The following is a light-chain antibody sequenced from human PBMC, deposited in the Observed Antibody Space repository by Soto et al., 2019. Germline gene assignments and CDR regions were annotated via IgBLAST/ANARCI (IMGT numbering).Light chain of an antibody. V-gene: IGKV3-11*01. CDR2: DAS. CDR3: QQRSNWPTIT. CDR1: QSVRAY. J-gene: IGKJ5*01. Sequence: IVLTQSPDTLSLSPGERATLSCRASQSVRAYLAWYQQKPGQAPRLXXYDASNRANGIPARFSGSGSGTDFTLTISSLEPEDFAVYHCQQRSNWPTITFGQGTRLEIK.